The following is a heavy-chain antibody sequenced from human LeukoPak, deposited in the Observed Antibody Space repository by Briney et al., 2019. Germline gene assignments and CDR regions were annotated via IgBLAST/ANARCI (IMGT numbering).Heavy chain of an antibody. CDR1: EFTFSSYS. J-gene: IGHJ4*02. CDR2: ITNSGNSK. V-gene: IGHV3-48*04. D-gene: IGHD3-3*01. CDR3: ARDQYDTWSRRGNFDS. Sequence: PGGSLRLSCAASEFTFSSYSMNWVRQAPGKGLEWVSYITNSGNSKSYADSVKGRFTISRDNTKNSLYLQMNSLRAEDTAVFYCARDQYDTWSRRGNFDSWGQGTLVIVSS.